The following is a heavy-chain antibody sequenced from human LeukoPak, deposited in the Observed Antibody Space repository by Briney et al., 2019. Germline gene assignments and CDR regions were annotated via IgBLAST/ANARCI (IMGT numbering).Heavy chain of an antibody. CDR2: INPNSGGT. J-gene: IGHJ4*02. Sequence: EASVKVSCKASGYTFTGYYMHWVRQAPGQGLEWMGWINPNSGGTNYAQKFQGWVTMTRDTSISTAYMELSRLRSDDTAVYYCARVCYGGTTDYWGQGTLVTVSS. CDR3: ARVCYGGTTDY. D-gene: IGHD4-23*01. CDR1: GYTFTGYY. V-gene: IGHV1-2*04.